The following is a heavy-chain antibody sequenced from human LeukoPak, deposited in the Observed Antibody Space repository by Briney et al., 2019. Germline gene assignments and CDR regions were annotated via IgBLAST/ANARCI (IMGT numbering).Heavy chain of an antibody. D-gene: IGHD3-10*01. V-gene: IGHV4-59*08. CDR3: AGHDYYGSGSYR. CDR2: MYYSEST. J-gene: IGHJ5*02. Sequence: SETLSLTCTVSGGSISSYQWSWIRQPPGKGLEWIGYMYYSESTKYNPSLKSQVTISGDTSKNQFSLKLISVTAADAAVYYCAGHDYYGSGSYRWGQGTLVTVSS. CDR1: GGSISSYQ.